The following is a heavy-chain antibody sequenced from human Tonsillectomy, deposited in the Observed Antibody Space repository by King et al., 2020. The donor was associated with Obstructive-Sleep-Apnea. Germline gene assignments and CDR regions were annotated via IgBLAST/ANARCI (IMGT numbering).Heavy chain of an antibody. D-gene: IGHD3-16*02. CDR3: PRAPDTDYRRGAWLGGGMAV. V-gene: IGHV3-21*01. J-gene: IGHJ6*02. Sequence: VQLVESGGGLVKPGGSLRLSCAASGTTFSSYSMNWVRHAPGKGLEWVSSISSSSSYIYYADSVKGRFTIPRDNAKNSLYLRMSSLRAEDTAVNYCPRAPDTDYRRGAWLGGGMAVWGHGTTVTVSS. CDR2: ISSSSSYI. CDR1: GTTFSSYS.